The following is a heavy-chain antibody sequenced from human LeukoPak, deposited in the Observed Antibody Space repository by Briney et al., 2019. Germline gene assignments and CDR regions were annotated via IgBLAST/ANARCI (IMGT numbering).Heavy chain of an antibody. CDR3: ARERPYDYVWGSYRYAYDY. D-gene: IGHD3-16*02. CDR2: IIPIFGTA. Sequence: SVKVSCKXSGGTFSSNAISWVRQAPGQGLEWMGRIIPIFGTANYAQKFQGRVTITTDESTSTAYMELSSLRSEDTAVYYCARERPYDYVWGSYRYAYDYWGQGTLVTVSS. V-gene: IGHV1-69*05. CDR1: GGTFSSNA. J-gene: IGHJ4*02.